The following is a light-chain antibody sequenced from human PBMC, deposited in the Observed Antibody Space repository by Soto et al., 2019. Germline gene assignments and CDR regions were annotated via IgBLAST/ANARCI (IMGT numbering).Light chain of an antibody. CDR2: DVS. V-gene: IGLV2-14*01. Sequence: QSVLTQPASVSGSPGQSITISCTGTSSDVGGYNYVSWYQQHPGKAPKLMIYDVSTRPSGVSNRFSGSKSGNTASLTISWLQAEDEADYFFSSYTSSSTRVFGGGTQLTVL. CDR3: SSYTSSSTRV. CDR1: SSDVGGYNY. J-gene: IGLJ2*01.